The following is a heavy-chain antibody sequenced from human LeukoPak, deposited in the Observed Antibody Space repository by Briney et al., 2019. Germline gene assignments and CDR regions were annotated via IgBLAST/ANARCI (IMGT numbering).Heavy chain of an antibody. CDR2: IYSGDST. J-gene: IGHJ3*02. CDR1: GFTGSSNY. D-gene: IGHD1-26*01. CDR3: ARDLPLYSGSYSDAFDI. V-gene: IGHV3-66*01. Sequence: GSLRLSCAASGFTGSSNYMSWVRQAPGKGLDWVSVIYSGDSTYYADSVKGRFTISRDNSKNTLYLQMNSLRAEDTAVYYCARDLPLYSGSYSDAFDIWGQGTMVTVSS.